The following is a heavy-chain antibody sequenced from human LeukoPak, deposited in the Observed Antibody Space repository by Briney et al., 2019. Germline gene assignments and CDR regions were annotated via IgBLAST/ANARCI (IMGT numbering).Heavy chain of an antibody. V-gene: IGHV7-4-1*02. CDR3: ARANLWFGELGWIDP. CDR1: GYTFTSYG. Sequence: ASVKVSCKASGYTFTSYGISWVRQAPGQGLEWMGWINTNTGNPTYAQGFTGRFVFSLDTSVSTTYLRITSLKGDDTAVYYCARANLWFGELGWIDPWGQGTQVTVSS. D-gene: IGHD3-10*01. CDR2: INTNTGNP. J-gene: IGHJ5*02.